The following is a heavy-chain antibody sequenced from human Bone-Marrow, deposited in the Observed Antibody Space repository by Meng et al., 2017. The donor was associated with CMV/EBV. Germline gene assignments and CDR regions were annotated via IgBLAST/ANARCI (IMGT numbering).Heavy chain of an antibody. V-gene: IGHV3-21*01. D-gene: IGHD6-19*01. J-gene: IGHJ4*02. Sequence: GGSLRLSCAASGFTFSSYSMNWVRQAPGKGLEWVSSISSSSSYIYYADSVKGRFTISRDNAKNSLYLQMNSLRAEDTAVYYCARCSGAYSSGWSGGYWGQGTLVTVSS. CDR3: ARCSGAYSSGWSGGY. CDR2: ISSSSSYI. CDR1: GFTFSSYS.